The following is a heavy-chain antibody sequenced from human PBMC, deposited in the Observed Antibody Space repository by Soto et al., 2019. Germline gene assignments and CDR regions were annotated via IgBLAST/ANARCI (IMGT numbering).Heavy chain of an antibody. V-gene: IGHV4-39*01. J-gene: IGHJ4*02. CDR3: ARRYGVYFDY. CDR2: ISYSGST. Sequence: SXTLSLTCTVSGGAIRSYSSYWAWIRQSPEKGLEWIASISYSGSTYYTPTLKSRLIISVDTSKNQFSLKLSSVTAADTAVYYCARRYGVYFDYWGQGTLVTVSS. CDR1: GGAIRSYSSY. D-gene: IGHD4-17*01.